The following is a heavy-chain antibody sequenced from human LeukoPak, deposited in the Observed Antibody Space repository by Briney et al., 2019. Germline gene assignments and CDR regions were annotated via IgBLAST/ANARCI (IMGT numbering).Heavy chain of an antibody. CDR3: AKDVHTSGWYGWFDS. V-gene: IGHV3-23*01. Sequence: PGGSLRLSCAASGFTFSSYAMSWVRQAPGKGLEWVSLISGSGRNSYYADSVKGRFTISRDNSKNTMYLQMNSLRAEDTAVYYCAKDVHTSGWYGWFDSWGQGTLVTVSS. CDR2: ISGSGRNS. D-gene: IGHD6-19*01. J-gene: IGHJ5*01. CDR1: GFTFSSYA.